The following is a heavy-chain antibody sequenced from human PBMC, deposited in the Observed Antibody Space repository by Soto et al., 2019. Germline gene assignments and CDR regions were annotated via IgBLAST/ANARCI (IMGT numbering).Heavy chain of an antibody. CDR2: IKQDGSEK. CDR1: GFTFSSYW. Sequence: GGSLRLSCAASGFTFSSYWMSWVRQAPGKGLEWVANIKQDGSEKYYVDSVKGRFTISRDNAENSLYLQMNSLRGEDTAVYYSERYCTGGSCYDHWGQGTLVTVSS. D-gene: IGHD2-8*02. J-gene: IGHJ4*03. CDR3: ERYCTGGSCYDH. V-gene: IGHV3-7*01.